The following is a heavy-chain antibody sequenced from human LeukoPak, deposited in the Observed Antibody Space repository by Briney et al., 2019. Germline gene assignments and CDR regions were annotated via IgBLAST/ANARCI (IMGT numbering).Heavy chain of an antibody. CDR3: ARGLERSWTFDY. D-gene: IGHD1-1*01. Sequence: SVKVSCKASGGTFSSYAISWVRQVPGQGLEWMGGIIPIFGTANYAQKFQGRVTITADESTSTAYMELSSLRSEDTAMYYCARGLERSWTFDYWGQGTLVTVSS. V-gene: IGHV1-69*13. CDR2: IIPIFGTA. J-gene: IGHJ4*02. CDR1: GGTFSSYA.